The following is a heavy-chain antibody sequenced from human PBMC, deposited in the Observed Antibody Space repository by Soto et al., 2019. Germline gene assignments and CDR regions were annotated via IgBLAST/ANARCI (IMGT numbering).Heavy chain of an antibody. CDR2: IKQDGSEK. D-gene: IGHD3-3*01. CDR3: ARDGLRFLEWTNPYYYMDV. V-gene: IGHV3-7*01. CDR1: GFTFSSYW. J-gene: IGHJ6*03. Sequence: GGSLRLSCAASGFTFSSYWMSWVRQAPGKGLEWVANIKQDGSEKYYVDSVKGRFTISRDNAKNSLYLQMNSLRAEDTAVYYCARDGLRFLEWTNPYYYMDVWGKGTTVTVSS.